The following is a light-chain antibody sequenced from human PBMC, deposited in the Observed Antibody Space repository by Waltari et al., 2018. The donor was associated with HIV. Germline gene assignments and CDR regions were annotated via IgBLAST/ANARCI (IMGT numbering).Light chain of an antibody. CDR3: LLYLGSGILV. V-gene: IGLV8-61*01. CDR2: NSN. CDR1: SGSVSSSHY. J-gene: IGLJ3*02. Sequence: QTVVTQEPSFSVSPGGTVTLTCGLKSGSVSSSHYPSGYQQTPGQTPLTLIYNSNTPSSGVPGRFSGSILGNKAALTITGAQADDESVYYCLLYLGSGILVFGGGTKVTVL.